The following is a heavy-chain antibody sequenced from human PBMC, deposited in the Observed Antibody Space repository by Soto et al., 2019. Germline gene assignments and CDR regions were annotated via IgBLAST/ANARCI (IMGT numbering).Heavy chain of an antibody. CDR2: IKQDGSEK. Sequence: GGSLRLSCAASGFTFSSYWMNWVRQAPGKGLEWVANIKQDGSEKDYVDSVKGRFTTSRDNAKNSLDLQMNNLRAEDTAVYYCARALSPYFNYGMDVWGQGTTVTVSS. V-gene: IGHV3-7*03. J-gene: IGHJ6*02. D-gene: IGHD2-15*01. CDR1: GFTFSSYW. CDR3: ARALSPYFNYGMDV.